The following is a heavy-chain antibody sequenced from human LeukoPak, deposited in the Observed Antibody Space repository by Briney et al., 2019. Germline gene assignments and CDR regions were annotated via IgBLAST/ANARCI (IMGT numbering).Heavy chain of an antibody. CDR2: IIPILGIA. CDR3: AKDLYYYDSSGKDDY. Sequence: SVRVSCKASGGTFSSYAISWVRQAPGQGLEWMGRIIPILGIANYAQKFQGRVTITADKSTSTAYMELSSLRSEDTAVYYCAKDLYYYDSSGKDDYWGQGTLVTVSS. J-gene: IGHJ4*02. CDR1: GGTFSSYA. D-gene: IGHD3-22*01. V-gene: IGHV1-69*04.